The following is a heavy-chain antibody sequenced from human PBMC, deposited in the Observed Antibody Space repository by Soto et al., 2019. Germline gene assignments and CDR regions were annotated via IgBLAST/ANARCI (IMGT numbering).Heavy chain of an antibody. V-gene: IGHV1-8*01. D-gene: IGHD3-22*01. CDR1: GYTFTSYD. CDR2: MNPNSGNT. CDR3: ERVLRDRSGYYYLLLDY. Sequence: AAVKCSFKDSGYTFTSYDINWVRQATGQVLECMGWMNPNSGNTGYAQKFQGRVTMTRNTSRSTAYMELSSLRSEDTAVYYCERVLRDRSGYYYLLLDYWGQGTLVHVSS. J-gene: IGHJ4*02.